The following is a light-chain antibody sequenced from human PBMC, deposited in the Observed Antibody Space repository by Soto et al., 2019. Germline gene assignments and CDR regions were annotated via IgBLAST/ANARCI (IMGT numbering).Light chain of an antibody. J-gene: IGKJ1*01. Sequence: DIVMTQSPDSLAVSLGERATINCKSSQSVLYSSNNKNYLAWYQQKPRQPPKLLIYWASTRESGVPDRFSGSGSGTDFTLTISSLQAEDVAVYYCQQYYSTPLAFRQGTKVEIK. CDR1: QSVLYSSNNKNY. CDR3: QQYYSTPLA. V-gene: IGKV4-1*01. CDR2: WAS.